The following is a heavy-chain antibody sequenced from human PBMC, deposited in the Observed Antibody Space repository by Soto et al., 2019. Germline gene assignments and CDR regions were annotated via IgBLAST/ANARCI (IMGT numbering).Heavy chain of an antibody. CDR1: GFTFISYA. D-gene: IGHD1-26*01. V-gene: IGHV3-30-3*01. CDR2: ISYDGSNK. CDR3: AAQWELLGYFDY. Sequence: WGSLRLSCAASGFTFISYAIHFFRQAPGKGLEWVAVISYDGSNKYYADSVKGRFTISRDNSKNTLYLQMNSLRAEDTAVYYCAAQWELLGYFDYWGQGTLVTVSS. J-gene: IGHJ4*02.